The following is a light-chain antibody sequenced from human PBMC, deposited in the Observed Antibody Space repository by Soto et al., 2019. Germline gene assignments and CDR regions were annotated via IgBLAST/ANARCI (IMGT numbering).Light chain of an antibody. V-gene: IGLV2-8*01. Sequence: QSVLTPPPPPSRSPGPSVTLSRTGTNSDVGDYNYVSWYQQHPGKAPKLMIYEVSKRPSGVPDRFSGSKSGNTASLTVSGLQAEDEADYYCSSYAGSNRVFGTGTKVTVL. CDR2: EVS. CDR3: SSYAGSNRV. J-gene: IGLJ1*01. CDR1: NSDVGDYNY.